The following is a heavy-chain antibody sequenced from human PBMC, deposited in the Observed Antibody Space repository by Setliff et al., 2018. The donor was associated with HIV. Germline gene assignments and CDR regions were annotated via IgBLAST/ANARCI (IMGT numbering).Heavy chain of an antibody. D-gene: IGHD3-22*01. Sequence: GASVKVSCKASGGTLSSYAISWVQQAPGQGLEWMGGIIPILGIANYAQKFQGRVTITADKSTSTAYMELSSLRSEDTAVYYCARATYYYDSSGYIDDYWGQGTLVTVSS. V-gene: IGHV1-69*10. CDR2: IIPILGIA. J-gene: IGHJ4*02. CDR1: GGTLSSYA. CDR3: ARATYYYDSSGYIDDY.